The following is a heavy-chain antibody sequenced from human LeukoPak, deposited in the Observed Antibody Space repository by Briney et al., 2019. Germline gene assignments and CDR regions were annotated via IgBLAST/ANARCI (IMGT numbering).Heavy chain of an antibody. D-gene: IGHD3-10*01. Sequence: PGGSLRLSCAASGFTFNSHGMHWVRHAPGQGLEWVAVIWNDGSNTYHADSVKGRFTISRDNSKNTLFLQMNSVRAEDTAVYYCARDRGSTWFGPIDYWGQGTQVTVSS. CDR1: GFTFNSHG. CDR3: ARDRGSTWFGPIDY. V-gene: IGHV3-33*01. CDR2: IWNDGSNT. J-gene: IGHJ4*02.